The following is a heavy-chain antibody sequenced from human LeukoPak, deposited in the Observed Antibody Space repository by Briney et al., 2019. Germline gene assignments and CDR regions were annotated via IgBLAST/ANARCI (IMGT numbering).Heavy chain of an antibody. D-gene: IGHD6-19*01. CDR3: AGEHTPYGSGCTAAY. Sequence: QTGGSLRLSCAASGFTFSSYGLNWVRQAPGEGLEWVSYVSPSSTTIYYADSVKGRFTISRDNAKNSLYLQMNSLRAEDTAVYYCAGEHTPYGSGCTAAYWGQGTLVTVSS. J-gene: IGHJ4*02. CDR2: VSPSSTTI. CDR1: GFTFSSYG. V-gene: IGHV3-48*01.